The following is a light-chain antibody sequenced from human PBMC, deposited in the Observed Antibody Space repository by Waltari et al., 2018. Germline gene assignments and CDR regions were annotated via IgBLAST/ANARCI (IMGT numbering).Light chain of an antibody. CDR2: DVN. Sequence: QAVVTQEPSLTVSPGGTVTLTCGSSTGAVTSGHYLFWFQQKPGQAPRTLIYDVNNKESWTPARFSGSLLGGKAALTLSGAQPEDEADYYCFLAYSGVWVFGGGTRLTVL. V-gene: IGLV7-46*01. CDR3: FLAYSGVWV. J-gene: IGLJ3*02. CDR1: TGAVTSGHY.